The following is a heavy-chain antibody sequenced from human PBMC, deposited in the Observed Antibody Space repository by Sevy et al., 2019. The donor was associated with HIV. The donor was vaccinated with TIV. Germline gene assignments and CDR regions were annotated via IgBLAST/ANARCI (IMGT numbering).Heavy chain of an antibody. Sequence: GGSLRLSCAASGFTVSSNYMSWVRQAQGKGLEWVSVIYSGGSTYYADSVKGRFTISRDNSKNTLYLQMNSLRAEDTAVYYCASLPHINYYYGMDVWGQGTTVTVSS. V-gene: IGHV3-53*01. D-gene: IGHD2-21*01. CDR1: GFTVSSNY. CDR3: ASLPHINYYYGMDV. J-gene: IGHJ6*02. CDR2: IYSGGST.